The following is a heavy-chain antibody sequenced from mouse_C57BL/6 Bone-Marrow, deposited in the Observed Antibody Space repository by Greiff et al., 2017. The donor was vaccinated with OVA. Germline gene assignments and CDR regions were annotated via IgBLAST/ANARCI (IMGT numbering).Heavy chain of an antibody. CDR1: GYTFTSYW. CDR2: IDPSDSET. Sequence: QVQLQQPGAELVRPGSSVKLSCKASGYTFTSYWMHWVKQSPIQGLEWIGNIDPSDSETHYNQKFKDKATLTVDKSSSTAYMQLSSLTSEDSAVYYCARRYFLGYFDYWGQGTTLTVSS. D-gene: IGHD3-3*01. J-gene: IGHJ2*01. V-gene: IGHV1-52*01. CDR3: ARRYFLGYFDY.